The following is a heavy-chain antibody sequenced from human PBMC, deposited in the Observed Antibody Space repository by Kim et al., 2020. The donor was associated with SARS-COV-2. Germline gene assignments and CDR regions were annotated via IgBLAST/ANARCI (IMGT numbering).Heavy chain of an antibody. CDR3: VRENWNYDFDM. V-gene: IGHV3-7*01. CDR1: GFTFSNYW. D-gene: IGHD1-7*01. CDR2: IKQDGTER. Sequence: GGSLRLSCAPSGFTFSNYWMSWVCQAPGKGLEWVANIKQDGTERYYGGPGKGRFTISRDNAKNSLNLQMNNLRADDTAVYYCVRENWNYDFDMWGQGTMV. J-gene: IGHJ3*02.